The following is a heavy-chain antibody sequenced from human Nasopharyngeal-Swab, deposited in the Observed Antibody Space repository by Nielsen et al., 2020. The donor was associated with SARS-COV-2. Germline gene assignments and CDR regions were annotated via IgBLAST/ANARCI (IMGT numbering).Heavy chain of an antibody. J-gene: IGHJ4*02. CDR1: GFTFSSYA. V-gene: IGHV3-30-3*01. Sequence: GGSLRLSCAASGFTFSSYAMHWVRQAPGKGLEWVAVISYDGSNKYYADSVKGRFTIFRDNSKNTLYLQMNSLRAEDTAVYYCARGSSSYYFDYWGQGTLVTVSS. D-gene: IGHD6-6*01. CDR2: ISYDGSNK. CDR3: ARGSSSYYFDY.